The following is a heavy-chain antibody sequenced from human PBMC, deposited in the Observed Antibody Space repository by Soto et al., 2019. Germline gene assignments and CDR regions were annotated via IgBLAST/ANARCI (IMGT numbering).Heavy chain of an antibody. CDR3: ARGPTMIVVLNT. D-gene: IGHD3-22*01. Sequence: ASVKVSCRASGGTFSSYAISWVGQAPGQGLEWMGGIIPIFGTANYAQKFQGRVTITADESTSTAYMELSSLRSEDTAVYYCARGPTMIVVLNTWGQGTMVTVSS. CDR1: GGTFSSYA. V-gene: IGHV1-69*13. CDR2: IIPIFGTA. J-gene: IGHJ3*01.